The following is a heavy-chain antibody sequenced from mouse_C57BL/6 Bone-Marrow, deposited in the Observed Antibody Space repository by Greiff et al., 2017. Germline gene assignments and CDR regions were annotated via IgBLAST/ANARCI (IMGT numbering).Heavy chain of an antibody. J-gene: IGHJ3*01. Sequence: EVQLQESGAELVRPGASVKLSCTASGFNIKDYYMHWVKQRPEQGLEWIGRIDPEDGDTEYAPKFQGKATMTAYTSSNTAYLQLSSLTSDDTAVYYCTPYGWFAYWGQGTLVTVSA. V-gene: IGHV14-1*01. CDR1: GFNIKDYY. CDR3: TPYGWFAY. CDR2: IDPEDGDT. D-gene: IGHD1-1*01.